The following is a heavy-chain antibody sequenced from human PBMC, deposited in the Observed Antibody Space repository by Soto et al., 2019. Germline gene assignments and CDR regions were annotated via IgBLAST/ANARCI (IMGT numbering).Heavy chain of an antibody. CDR2: ISYDGSNK. J-gene: IGHJ6*03. CDR3: ARVEKLRFLEWLEDYYYYMDV. Sequence: HLGGSLRLSCAASGFTFSSYAMHWVRQAPGKGLEWVAVISYDGSNKYYADSVKGRFTISRDNSKNTLYLQMNSLRAEDTAVYYCARVEKLRFLEWLEDYYYYMDVWGKGTTVTVSS. V-gene: IGHV3-30-3*01. CDR1: GFTFSSYA. D-gene: IGHD3-3*01.